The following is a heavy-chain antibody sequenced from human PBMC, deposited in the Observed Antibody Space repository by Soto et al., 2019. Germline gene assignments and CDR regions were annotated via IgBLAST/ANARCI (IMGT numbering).Heavy chain of an antibody. V-gene: IGHV3-48*02. CDR1: GFTFSSYS. J-gene: IGHJ6*02. Sequence: GGSLILSCAASGFTFSSYSMNWVRQAPGKGLEWVSYISSSSSTIYYADSVKGRFTISRDNAKNSLYLQMNSLRDEDTAVYYCARMYYDFWSAEGGMDVWGQGTTVTVSS. CDR2: ISSSSSTI. CDR3: ARMYYDFWSAEGGMDV. D-gene: IGHD3-3*01.